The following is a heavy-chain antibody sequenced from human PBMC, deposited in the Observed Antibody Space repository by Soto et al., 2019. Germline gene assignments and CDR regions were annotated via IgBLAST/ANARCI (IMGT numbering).Heavy chain of an antibody. Sequence: ASVKVSCKVSGYTLTELSMHWVRQAPGKGLEWMGGFDPEDGETIYAQKFQGRVTMTEDTSTDTAYMELSSLRSEDTAVYYCATGGFPQIAVAGNFDYWGQGTLVTVSS. CDR1: GYTLTELS. D-gene: IGHD6-19*01. J-gene: IGHJ4*02. CDR2: FDPEDGET. CDR3: ATGGFPQIAVAGNFDY. V-gene: IGHV1-24*01.